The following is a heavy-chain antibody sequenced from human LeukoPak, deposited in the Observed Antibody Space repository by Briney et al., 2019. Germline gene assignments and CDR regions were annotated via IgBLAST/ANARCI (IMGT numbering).Heavy chain of an antibody. Sequence: ASVKVSCKASGYTLTGYYMHWVRQAPGQGLEWMGWINPNSGGTNYAQKFQGRVTMTRDTSISTAYMELSRLRSDDTAVYYCASFIAAAESGDYWGQGTLVTVSS. CDR1: GYTLTGYY. CDR2: INPNSGGT. V-gene: IGHV1-2*02. CDR3: ASFIAAAESGDY. J-gene: IGHJ4*02. D-gene: IGHD6-13*01.